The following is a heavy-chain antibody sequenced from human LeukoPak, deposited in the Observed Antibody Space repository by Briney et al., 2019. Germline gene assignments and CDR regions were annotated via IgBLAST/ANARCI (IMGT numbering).Heavy chain of an antibody. CDR3: AGDIAAGTFDY. CDR2: IYSGGST. Sequence: GGSLRLSCAASGFTVSSDYMSWVRQAPGKGLEWVSVIYSGGSTYYADSVKGRFTISRDNSKNTLYLQMNSLRAEDTAVYYCAGDIAAGTFDYWGQGTLVTVSS. V-gene: IGHV3-66*01. J-gene: IGHJ4*02. CDR1: GFTVSSDY. D-gene: IGHD6-13*01.